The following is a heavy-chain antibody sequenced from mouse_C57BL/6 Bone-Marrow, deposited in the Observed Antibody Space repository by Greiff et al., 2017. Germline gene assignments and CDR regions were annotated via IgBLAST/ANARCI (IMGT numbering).Heavy chain of an antibody. Sequence: EVQLQQPGAELVRPGASVKLSCTASGFNIKDDYMHWVKQRPEQGLEWIGWIDPENGDTEYASKFQGKATITADTSSNTAYLQLSSLTSEDTAVYYCTFLYYYGRDAWFAYWGQGTLVTVSA. J-gene: IGHJ3*01. D-gene: IGHD1-1*01. CDR2: IDPENGDT. CDR1: GFNIKDDY. V-gene: IGHV14-4*01. CDR3: TFLYYYGRDAWFAY.